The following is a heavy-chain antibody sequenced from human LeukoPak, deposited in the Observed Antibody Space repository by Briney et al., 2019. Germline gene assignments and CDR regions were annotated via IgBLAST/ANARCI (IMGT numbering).Heavy chain of an antibody. CDR3: ARAVAGRGSHAFDI. Sequence: GGTLRLSCAASGFTFSEYYMSWIRQAPRKGLEWFSYISSGGTYTRHADSVKGRFTMSRDNAKNSLYLQMDSLRADDTAVYFCARAVAGRGSHAFDIWGQGTIVTVS. V-gene: IGHV3-11*05. CDR1: GFTFSEYY. J-gene: IGHJ3*02. D-gene: IGHD6-19*01. CDR2: ISSGGTYT.